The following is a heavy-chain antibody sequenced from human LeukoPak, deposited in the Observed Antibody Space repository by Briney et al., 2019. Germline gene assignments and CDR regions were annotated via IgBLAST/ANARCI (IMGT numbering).Heavy chain of an antibody. CDR1: GFTFSSYW. V-gene: IGHV3-7*04. J-gene: IGHJ4*02. CDR2: IKQDGSEK. D-gene: IGHD6-13*01. Sequence: PGGPLRLSCAASGFTFSSYWMSWVRQAPGKGLEWVANIKQDGSEKYYVDSVKGRFTISRDNAKNSLYLQMNSLRAEDTAVYYCARVSIAAAGTSCYFDYWGQGTLVTVSS. CDR3: ARVSIAAAGTSCYFDY.